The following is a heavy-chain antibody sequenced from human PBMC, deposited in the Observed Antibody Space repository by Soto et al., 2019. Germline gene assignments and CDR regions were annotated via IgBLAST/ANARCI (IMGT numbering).Heavy chain of an antibody. V-gene: IGHV4-39*01. Sequence: QLQIQESGPGLVRPSETLSLTCTVSGTSISSGGTFWGWIRQSPGKGLEWMGSMYYDGSTNYNPSLKSRVSMSVDTPKTEISLRLTALTAADTAVYYCARRRYSSGNYYLDQWGQGTRVTVSS. CDR1: GTSISSGGTF. D-gene: IGHD2-15*01. CDR3: ARRRYSSGNYYLDQ. J-gene: IGHJ4*01. CDR2: MYYDGST.